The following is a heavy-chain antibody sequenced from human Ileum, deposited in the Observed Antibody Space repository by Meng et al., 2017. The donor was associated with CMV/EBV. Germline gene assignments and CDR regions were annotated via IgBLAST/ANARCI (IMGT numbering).Heavy chain of an antibody. CDR2: INYSMST. D-gene: IGHD2-2*01. CDR3: TRPDYSTTSCSSQFNYYYGMDV. J-gene: IGHJ6*02. Sequence: SETLSLTCTVSGGSTSSSIYYWGWIRQPPGKGLEWIGTINYSMSTYYNPSLKSRVTISVDTSKNQFSLKLSTVTAADTAVYYCTRPDYSTTSCSSQFNYYYGMDVWGQGTTVTVSS. CDR1: GGSTSSSIYY. V-gene: IGHV4-39*01.